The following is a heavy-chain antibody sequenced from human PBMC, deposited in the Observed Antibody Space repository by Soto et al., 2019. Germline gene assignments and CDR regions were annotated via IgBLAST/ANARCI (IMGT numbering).Heavy chain of an antibody. D-gene: IGHD5-18*01. CDR2: MNLDTGGT. Sequence: QVQLVQSGAEVKKPGASVRVSCEASGYRFTNYYINWVRQAPGQGLEWMGRMNLDTGGTTYAQKFQGRVTMTRYTSISAAYMELSSVQSDDTAMYYCARDGNFAFRGYSFAFDFLCQGTLLTVSS. V-gene: IGHV1-2*06. J-gene: IGHJ4*02. CDR1: GYRFTNYY. CDR3: ARDGNFAFRGYSFAFDF.